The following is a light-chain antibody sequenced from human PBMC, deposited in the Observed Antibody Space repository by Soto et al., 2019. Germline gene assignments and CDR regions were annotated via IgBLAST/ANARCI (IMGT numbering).Light chain of an antibody. CDR3: NTYVTGGKVL. J-gene: IGLJ2*01. V-gene: IGLV2-14*03. CDR1: NSDIGGYNF. CDR2: DVN. Sequence: QSALTQPASVSGSPGQSITISCTGSNSDIGGYNFVSWYQQFPGKAPKQIIYDVNNRPSGVSHRFSGDKYCNTASLTITGLQPEDEDEYHCNTYVTGGKVLFGGGATLTDL.